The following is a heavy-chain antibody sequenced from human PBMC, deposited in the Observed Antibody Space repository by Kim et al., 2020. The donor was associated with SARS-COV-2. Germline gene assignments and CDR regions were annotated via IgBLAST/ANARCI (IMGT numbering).Heavy chain of an antibody. D-gene: IGHD4-17*01. Sequence: SLRLSCAASGFTFSSYAMHWVRQAPGKGLEWVAVISYDGSNKYYADSVKGRFTISRDNSKNTLYLQMNSLRAEDTAVYYCAREDYGLDAFDIWGQGTMVTVSS. CDR3: AREDYGLDAFDI. J-gene: IGHJ3*02. CDR2: ISYDGSNK. CDR1: GFTFSSYA. V-gene: IGHV3-30*04.